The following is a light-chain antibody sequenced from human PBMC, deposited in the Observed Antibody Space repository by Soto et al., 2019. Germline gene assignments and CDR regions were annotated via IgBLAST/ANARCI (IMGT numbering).Light chain of an antibody. CDR3: QSYDSSLSVV. CDR1: SSNIGAGYD. V-gene: IGLV1-40*01. Sequence: QLVLTQPPSVSGAPGQRVTISCTGGSSNIGAGYDVHWYQQLPGTAPKLLIYGNSNRPSGVPDRLSGSRSGTSASLAITGLQAEDEADYYCQSYDSSLSVVFGGGTQLTVL. J-gene: IGLJ2*01. CDR2: GNS.